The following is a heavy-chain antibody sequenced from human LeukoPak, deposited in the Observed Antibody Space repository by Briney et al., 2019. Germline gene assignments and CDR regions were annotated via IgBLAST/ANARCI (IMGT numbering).Heavy chain of an antibody. D-gene: IGHD4-23*01. Sequence: GGSLRLSCAASGFTFSSYAMHWVRQAPGKGLEWVAVISYDGSNKYYADSVKGRFTISRDNSKNTLYLQMNSLRAEDTAVYYCAKDFVVTPGAFGPWGQGTLVTVSS. CDR3: AKDFVVTPGAFGP. V-gene: IGHV3-30-3*01. J-gene: IGHJ5*02. CDR2: ISYDGSNK. CDR1: GFTFSSYA.